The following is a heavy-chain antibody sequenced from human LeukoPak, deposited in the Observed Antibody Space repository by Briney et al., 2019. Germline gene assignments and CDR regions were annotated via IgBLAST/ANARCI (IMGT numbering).Heavy chain of an antibody. V-gene: IGHV1-69*13. D-gene: IGHD6-19*01. Sequence: GASVKVSCKASGYTFTSYAISWVRQAPGQGLEWMGGIVPIFGTANYAQKFQGRVTITADESTSTAYMELSSLRSEDTAVYYCARSRSRGQWLAGTWGQGTLVTVSS. CDR1: GYTFTSYA. CDR2: IVPIFGTA. CDR3: ARSRSRGQWLAGT. J-gene: IGHJ5*02.